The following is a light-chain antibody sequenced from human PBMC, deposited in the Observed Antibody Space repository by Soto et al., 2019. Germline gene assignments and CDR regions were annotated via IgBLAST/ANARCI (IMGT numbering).Light chain of an antibody. CDR2: GAS. J-gene: IGKJ5*01. V-gene: IGKV3-15*01. CDR1: QSVSSN. CDR3: QQYNSWPPYT. Sequence: FVMTQSPATLSVSPGERATLSCRSSQSVSSNLAWYQQKPGQAPRLLIYGASTRATGTPARFSGSGSGTEFTPTISSLQSEDFAVYYCQQYNSWPPYTLGQGTRLEIK.